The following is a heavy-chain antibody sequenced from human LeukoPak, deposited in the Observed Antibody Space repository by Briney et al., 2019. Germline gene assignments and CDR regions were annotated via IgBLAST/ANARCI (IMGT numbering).Heavy chain of an antibody. D-gene: IGHD3-22*01. J-gene: IGHJ4*02. V-gene: IGHV4-59*01. Sequence: PSETLSLTCTVSGGSISSYYWSWIRQPPGKGLEWIAYIYYSGSNNYNPSLKSRVTISVDTSKNQFSLKLSSVTAADTAVYYCARVSSALGYFDYWGQGTLVTVSS. CDR3: ARVSSALGYFDY. CDR2: IYYSGSN. CDR1: GGSISSYY.